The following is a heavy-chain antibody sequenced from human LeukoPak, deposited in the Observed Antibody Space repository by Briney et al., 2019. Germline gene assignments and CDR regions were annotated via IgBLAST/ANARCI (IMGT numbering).Heavy chain of an antibody. CDR1: GGSISSYY. CDR3: ARTYTLSPVDV. CDR2: IYYSGST. V-gene: IGHV4-59*01. Sequence: SETLSLTCTVSGGSISSYYWSWTRQPPGKGLEWIGYIYYSGSTNYNPSLKSRVTISVDTSKNQFSLKLSSVTAADTAVYYCARTYTLSPVDVWGQGTTVTVSS. D-gene: IGHD1-1*01. J-gene: IGHJ6*02.